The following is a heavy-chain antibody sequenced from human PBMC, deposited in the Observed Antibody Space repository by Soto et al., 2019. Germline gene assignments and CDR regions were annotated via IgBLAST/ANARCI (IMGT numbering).Heavy chain of an antibody. CDR3: ARVNYYDSSGYYLGTNFDY. J-gene: IGHJ4*02. CDR1: GGSISSSSYY. D-gene: IGHD3-22*01. Sequence: SETLSLTCTVSGGSISSSSYYWGWIRQPPGKGLEWIGSIYYSGSTYYNPSLKSRVTISVDTSKNQFSLKLSSVTAADTAVYYCARVNYYDSSGYYLGTNFDYWGQGTLVTVSS. CDR2: IYYSGST. V-gene: IGHV4-39*01.